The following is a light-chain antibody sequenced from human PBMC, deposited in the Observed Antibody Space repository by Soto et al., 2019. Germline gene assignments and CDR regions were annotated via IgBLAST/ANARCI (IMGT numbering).Light chain of an antibody. Sequence: QSVLTQPPSASGTPGQRVTISCSGSSSNVGSNTVSWYQQLPGTAPKVLIYSDDQRPSGVPDRFSGARSGSSASLAISGLQSGDEADYYCASWEDSRNGGVIGGGTKLTVL. V-gene: IGLV1-44*01. CDR3: ASWEDSRNGGV. CDR1: SSNVGSNT. CDR2: SDD. J-gene: IGLJ3*02.